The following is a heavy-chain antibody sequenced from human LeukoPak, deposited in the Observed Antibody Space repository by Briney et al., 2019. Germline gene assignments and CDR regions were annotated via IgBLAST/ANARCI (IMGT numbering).Heavy chain of an antibody. CDR2: IYYSGST. CDR1: GGSISSGDYY. V-gene: IGHV4-30-4*01. CDR3: ARDSEGTCSGGSCYSFDP. J-gene: IGHJ5*02. D-gene: IGHD2-15*01. Sequence: SQTLSLTCTVSGGSISSGDYYWSWIRQPPGKGLEWIGYIYYSGSTYYNPSLKSRVTISVDTSKNQFSLKLSSVTAADTAVYYCARDSEGTCSGGSCYSFDPWGQGTLVTVSS.